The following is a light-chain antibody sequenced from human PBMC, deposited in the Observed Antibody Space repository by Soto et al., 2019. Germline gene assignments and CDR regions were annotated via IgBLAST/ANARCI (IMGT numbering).Light chain of an antibody. V-gene: IGLV2-14*01. Sequence: QSVLTQPASVGGSPGRWITISCTGTSSDVGGYNYVSWYQQHPGKDPKLMIYDVSNRPSGVSNRFSGSKSGNTASLTISGLQAEDEADYYCSSYTSSSTGVFGGGTKLTVL. CDR2: DVS. CDR1: SSDVGGYNY. J-gene: IGLJ2*01. CDR3: SSYTSSSTGV.